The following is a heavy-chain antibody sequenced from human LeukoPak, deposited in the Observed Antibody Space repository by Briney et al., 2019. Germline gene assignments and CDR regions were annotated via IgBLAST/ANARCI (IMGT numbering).Heavy chain of an antibody. J-gene: IGHJ4*02. CDR2: INQSGST. V-gene: IGHV4-34*01. Sequence: SETLCLTCAVYGGSFSGYYWSWIRQPPGKGLEWIGEINQSGSTNYNPSLKSRVTISIGTSKNQFSLKLNSVTAADTAVYYCAINDGSGSYYKSDYWGQGTLVTVS. D-gene: IGHD3-10*01. CDR3: AINDGSGSYYKSDY. CDR1: GGSFSGYY.